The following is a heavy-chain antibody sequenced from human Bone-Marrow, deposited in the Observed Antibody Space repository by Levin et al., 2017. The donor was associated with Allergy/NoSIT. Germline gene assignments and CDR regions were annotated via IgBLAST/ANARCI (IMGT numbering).Heavy chain of an antibody. CDR1: GFTLSTYW. D-gene: IGHD3-22*01. CDR2: INAAGSVT. Sequence: GGSLRLSCAASGFTLSTYWMTWVRQAPGRGLEWVANINAAGSVTWYVDSVKGRFTISRDNAKNSVYLQMNSLRAEDTAVYYCTRDMNYYDGTVFYDVFDIWGQGTMVTVSS. J-gene: IGHJ3*02. V-gene: IGHV3-7*01. CDR3: TRDMNYYDGTVFYDVFDI.